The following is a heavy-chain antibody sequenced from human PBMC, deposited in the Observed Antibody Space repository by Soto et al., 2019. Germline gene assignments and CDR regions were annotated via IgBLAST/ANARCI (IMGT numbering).Heavy chain of an antibody. V-gene: IGHV4-34*01. D-gene: IGHD6-13*01. CDR2: INHSGST. CDR1: GGSFSGYY. CDR3: ARYRIAAALDY. Sequence: PSETLSLTCTVYGGSFSGYYWTWIRQPPGKGLEWIGEINHSGSTNYNPPLKSRVTMSVDASKNQFSLKLSSVTAADTAVYYCARYRIAAALDYWGQGTLVTVS. J-gene: IGHJ4*02.